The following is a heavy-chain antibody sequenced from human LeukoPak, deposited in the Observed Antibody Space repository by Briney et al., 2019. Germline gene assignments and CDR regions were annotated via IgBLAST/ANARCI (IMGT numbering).Heavy chain of an antibody. CDR3: ARRKFGVVFGGMDV. CDR2: ISSSSSYT. D-gene: IGHD3-3*01. CDR1: GFTFSVYY. J-gene: IGHJ6*02. Sequence: GGSLRLSCAASGFTFSVYYMSWIRQAPGKGLEWVSYISSSSSYTNYADSVKGRFTISRDNAKNSLYLQMNSLRSEDTAVYYCARRKFGVVFGGMDVWGQGTTVTVSS. V-gene: IGHV3-11*06.